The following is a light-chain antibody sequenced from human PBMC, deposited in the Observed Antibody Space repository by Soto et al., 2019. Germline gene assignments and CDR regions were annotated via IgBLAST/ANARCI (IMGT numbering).Light chain of an antibody. CDR1: QGIGSA. Sequence: AIQLTQSPSSLSASIGDRVTITCRASQGIGSALAWYQQKPGNPPRLLIYDASSLEGGVPLRFSGSGSGTDFTLTIISLQPEDFASYYCQQFNSDPITFGQGKRLEIK. V-gene: IGKV1-13*02. CDR3: QQFNSDPIT. J-gene: IGKJ5*01. CDR2: DAS.